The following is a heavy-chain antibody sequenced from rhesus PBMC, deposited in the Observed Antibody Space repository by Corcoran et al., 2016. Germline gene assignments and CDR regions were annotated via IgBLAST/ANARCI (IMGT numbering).Heavy chain of an antibody. CDR3: ARASSGWYDY. Sequence: EVQLVESGGGLAKPGGSLRLSCAASGFTFSSYWMHWVRQAPGTGMEWISAINSAGSNTSYADSVKGRFTISRENAKNTLYLQRDSLRAEDTAVYYCARASSGWYDYWGQGVLVTVSS. D-gene: IGHD6-31*01. CDR1: GFTFSSYW. CDR2: INSAGSNT. J-gene: IGHJ4*01. V-gene: IGHV3-14*01.